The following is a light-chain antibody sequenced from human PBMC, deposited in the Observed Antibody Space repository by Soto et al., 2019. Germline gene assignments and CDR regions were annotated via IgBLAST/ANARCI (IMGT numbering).Light chain of an antibody. J-gene: IGKJ1*01. CDR3: QHYNSYSEA. V-gene: IGKV1-5*03. CDR2: KAS. Sequence: QSPSTLSGSVXXRXTITXXXXXXISSWLAWYQQKPGKAPQHLIYKASTLKSGVPSRFSGSGSGTEFTLTISSLQPDDFATYYCQHYNSYSEAFGQGTKVELK. CDR1: XXISSW.